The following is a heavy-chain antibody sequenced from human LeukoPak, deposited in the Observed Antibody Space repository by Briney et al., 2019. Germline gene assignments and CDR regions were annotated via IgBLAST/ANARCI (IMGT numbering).Heavy chain of an antibody. D-gene: IGHD3-22*01. CDR2: IRTNGVAT. V-gene: IGHV3-64*04. J-gene: IGHJ2*01. CDR1: GFTFSSYA. Sequence: PGGSLRLSCAASGFTFSSYAMHWVRQAPGKGLEYVSAIRTNGVATHYADSLKGRFTISRDNSENTLYLQMNSLRAEDTAVYYCARDIRTMIAGRYFDLWGRGTLVTVSS. CDR3: ARDIRTMIAGRYFDL.